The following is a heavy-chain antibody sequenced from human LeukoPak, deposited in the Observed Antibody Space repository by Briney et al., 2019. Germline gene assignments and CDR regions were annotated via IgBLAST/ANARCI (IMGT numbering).Heavy chain of an antibody. J-gene: IGHJ3*02. CDR2: IWYDGSYK. Sequence: RSLRLSCSASGFAFSNYGVHWVRQAPGKGLEWVAVIWYDGSYKYYAESVKGRFTISRDNSKNTLYLQMNSLRAEDTAVYYCAREYFYDSSGYSDAFDIWGQGTMVTVSS. CDR1: GFAFSNYG. CDR3: AREYFYDSSGYSDAFDI. D-gene: IGHD3-22*01. V-gene: IGHV3-33*01.